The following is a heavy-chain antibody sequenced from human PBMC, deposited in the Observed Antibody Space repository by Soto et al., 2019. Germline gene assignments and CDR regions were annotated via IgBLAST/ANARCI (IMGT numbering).Heavy chain of an antibody. CDR2: INPNSGGT. CDR3: AIDDFWSGYLGMDV. V-gene: IGHV1-2*04. J-gene: IGHJ6*02. D-gene: IGHD3-3*01. CDR1: GYTFTGYY. Sequence: ASVKVSCKASGYTFTGYYMHWVRQAPGQGLEWMGWINPNSGGTNYAQKFQGWVTMTRDTSISTAYMELSRLRSDDTAVYYCAIDDFWSGYLGMDVWGQGTTVTVSS.